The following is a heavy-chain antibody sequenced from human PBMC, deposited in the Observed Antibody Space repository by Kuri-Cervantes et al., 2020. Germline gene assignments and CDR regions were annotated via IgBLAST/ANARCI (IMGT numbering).Heavy chain of an antibody. CDR2: ISGSGGST. V-gene: IGHV3-23*01. J-gene: IGHJ4*02. Sequence: LSLTCAASGFSVSSKYMSWFRQAPGKGLEWVSAISGSGGSTYYADSVKGRFTISRDNSKNTLYLQMNSLRAEDTAVYYCAKEGDYGDYVDYWGQGTLVTVSS. D-gene: IGHD4-17*01. CDR3: AKEGDYGDYVDY. CDR1: GFSVSSKY.